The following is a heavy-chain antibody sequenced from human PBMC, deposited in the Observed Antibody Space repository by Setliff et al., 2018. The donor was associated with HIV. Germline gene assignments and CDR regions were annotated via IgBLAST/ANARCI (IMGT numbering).Heavy chain of an antibody. CDR2: ISAAGTI. V-gene: IGHV4-4*07. CDR1: GGSISSYY. CDR3: ARDVGGSEMATHFDY. D-gene: IGHD3-16*01. Sequence: PSETLSLTCTVSGGSISSYYWSWIRQPAGKRLEFIGRISAAGTINYNPSLRSRVTLSVDTSENQFSLKLTSVTAADTAVYYCARDVGGSEMATHFDYWGPGTLVTVSS. J-gene: IGHJ4*02.